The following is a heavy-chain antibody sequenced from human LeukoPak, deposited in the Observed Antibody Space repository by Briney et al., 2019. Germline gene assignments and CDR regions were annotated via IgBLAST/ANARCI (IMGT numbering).Heavy chain of an antibody. Sequence: GGSLRLSCAASGFTFSSYGMHWVRQAPGKGLEWVAVISYDGSNKYYADSVKGRFTISRDNSKNTLYLQMNSLRAEDTAVYYCAKDLAEWRWGHNPVPFDYWGQGTPGPVSS. CDR1: GFTFSSYG. CDR2: ISYDGSNK. J-gene: IGHJ4*02. CDR3: AKDLAEWRWGHNPVPFDY. V-gene: IGHV3-30*18. D-gene: IGHD2-21*02.